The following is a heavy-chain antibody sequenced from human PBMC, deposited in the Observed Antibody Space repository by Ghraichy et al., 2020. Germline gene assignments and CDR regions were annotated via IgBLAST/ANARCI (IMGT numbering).Heavy chain of an antibody. CDR2: ISHSSDT. J-gene: IGHJ2*01. CDR1: GGSFSGYQ. CDR3: ARRKTAVGHWYFDL. D-gene: IGHD6-13*01. Sequence: SETLSLTCAVYGGSFSGYQWSWIRQPPGKGLEWIGEISHSSDTNYNINHNPSLKSRVTISTDTSKNQLSLKLTSVTAADTAVYYCARRKTAVGHWYFDLWGRGTLVTVSS. V-gene: IGHV4-34*01.